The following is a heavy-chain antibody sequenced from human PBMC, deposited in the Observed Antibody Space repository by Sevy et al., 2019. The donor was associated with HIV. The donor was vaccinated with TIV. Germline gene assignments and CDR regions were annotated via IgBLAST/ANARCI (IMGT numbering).Heavy chain of an antibody. CDR2: ISSSGSTI. CDR3: ARDDRGYSGYDRGNFDY. V-gene: IGHV3-48*03. J-gene: IGHJ4*02. CDR1: GFTFSSYE. D-gene: IGHD5-12*01. Sequence: GGSLRLSCAASGFTFSSYEMNWVRQAPGKGLEWVSYISSSGSTIYYADSVKGRFTISRDNAKKSLYLQMNSLRAEDTAVYYCARDDRGYSGYDRGNFDYWGQGTLVTVSS.